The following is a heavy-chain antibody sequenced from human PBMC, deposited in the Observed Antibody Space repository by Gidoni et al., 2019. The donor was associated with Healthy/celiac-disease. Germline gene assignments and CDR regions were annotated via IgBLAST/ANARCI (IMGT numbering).Heavy chain of an antibody. CDR3: AKAGATTVVTKYWYFDL. CDR1: GFTLSSYA. Sequence: EVQLLESGGGLVQPGGSLRLSCAASGFTLSSYAMSWVRQAPGKGLEWVSAISGSGGSTYYADSVKGRFTISRDNSKNTLYLQMNSLRAEDTAVYYCAKAGATTVVTKYWYFDLWGRGTLVTVSS. CDR2: ISGSGGST. J-gene: IGHJ2*01. V-gene: IGHV3-23*01. D-gene: IGHD4-17*01.